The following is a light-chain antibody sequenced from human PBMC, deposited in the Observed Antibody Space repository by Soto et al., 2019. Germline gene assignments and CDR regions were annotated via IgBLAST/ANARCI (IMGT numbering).Light chain of an antibody. V-gene: IGKV3-15*01. CDR3: QQYNNWPRT. Sequence: EIVMTQSPATLSVSPGERATLSCRASQSVSSDLAWYHQKPGQAPRLLIYGASTRATGIPARFSGSGSGTEVTLPINSLQSEEFAVYYCQQYNNWPRTFGQGTKVEIK. CDR1: QSVSSD. J-gene: IGKJ1*01. CDR2: GAS.